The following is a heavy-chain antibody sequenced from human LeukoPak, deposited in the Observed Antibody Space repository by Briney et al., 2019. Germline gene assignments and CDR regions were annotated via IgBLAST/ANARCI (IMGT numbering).Heavy chain of an antibody. CDR2: IDYSGST. J-gene: IGHJ5*02. CDR1: GGSISSGGYY. V-gene: IGHV4-31*03. D-gene: IGHD3-16*01. CDR3: AREYDYVWGSYEP. Sequence: PSQTLSLTCTVSGGSISSGGYYWSWIRQHPGKGLEWIGYIDYSGSTYYNPSMKSRVTISVDKSKNQFSLKLSSVTAEDTAVYYCAREYDYVWGSYEPWGQGTLVTVSP.